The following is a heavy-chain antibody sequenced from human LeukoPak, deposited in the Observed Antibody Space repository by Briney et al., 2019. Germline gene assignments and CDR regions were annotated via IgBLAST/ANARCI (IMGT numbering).Heavy chain of an antibody. Sequence: PSETLSLTCAVYGGSFSGYYWSWIRQPPGKGLEWIGEIYHSGSTNYNPSLKSRVTISVDKSKNQFSLKLSSVTAADTAVYYCAREINSGWYDYWGQGTLVTVSS. D-gene: IGHD6-19*01. CDR2: IYHSGST. V-gene: IGHV4-34*01. CDR1: GGSFSGYY. CDR3: AREINSGWYDY. J-gene: IGHJ4*02.